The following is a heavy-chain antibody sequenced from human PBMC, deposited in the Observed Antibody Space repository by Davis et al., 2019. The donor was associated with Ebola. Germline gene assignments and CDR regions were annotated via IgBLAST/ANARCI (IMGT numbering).Heavy chain of an antibody. J-gene: IGHJ4*02. CDR1: GGSFSDHY. CDR3: ARGLAGRRMGD. Sequence: MPGGSLRLSCAVYGGSFSDHYYHWIRQSPGKGLEWIGEINHSGRTAYDPSLKSRVTISVDTSKSQVSLKLTSVTAADTAVYYCARGLAGRRMGDWGQGTLVTVSS. D-gene: IGHD3-16*01. CDR2: INHSGRT. V-gene: IGHV4-34*01.